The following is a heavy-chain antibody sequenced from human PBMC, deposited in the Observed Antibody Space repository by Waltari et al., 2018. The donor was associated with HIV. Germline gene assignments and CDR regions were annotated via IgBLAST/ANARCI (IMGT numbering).Heavy chain of an antibody. D-gene: IGHD3-22*01. CDR1: GGTFSSYA. CDR2: IVPIFGTE. Sequence: QVQLVQSGAAVEKPGSSVKVSCKASGGTFSSYAIRWVRQAPGQGLEWMGGIVPIFGTEQHAQKVQGRVTNTADESTRPAYMELSCLRLGATAGVYCASRHYYDSSGYYVFDYWGQGTRVTVSS. CDR3: ASRHYYDSSGYYVFDY. J-gene: IGHJ4*02. V-gene: IGHV1-69*01.